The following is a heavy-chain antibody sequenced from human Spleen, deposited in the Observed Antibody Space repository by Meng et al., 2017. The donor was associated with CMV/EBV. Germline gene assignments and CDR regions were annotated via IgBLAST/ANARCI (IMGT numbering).Heavy chain of an antibody. V-gene: IGHV3-11*01. CDR2: ISITSDTI. Sequence: RLSCAASGFTFSDYYMSWIRQAPGKGLEWISFISITSDTIYYADSVKGRFTISRDNAKNSLSLHMSNLRAEDTAVYYCARDLGWFDPWGQGTLVTVSS. CDR1: GFTFSDYY. J-gene: IGHJ5*02. CDR3: ARDLGWFDP.